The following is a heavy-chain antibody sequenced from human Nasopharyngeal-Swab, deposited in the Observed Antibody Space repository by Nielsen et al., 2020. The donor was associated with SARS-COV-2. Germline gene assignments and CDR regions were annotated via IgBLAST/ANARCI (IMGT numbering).Heavy chain of an antibody. D-gene: IGHD3-9*01. CDR2: ISGSGGST. Sequence: GGSLRLSCAASGFTFSSYAMSWVRQAPGKGLEWVSAISGSGGSTYYADSVKGRFTISRDNSKNTLYLQMNSLRAEDTAVYYCAKDLPYYDILTGYYSYYYGMDVWCQGTTVTVSS. CDR1: GFTFSSYA. V-gene: IGHV3-23*01. CDR3: AKDLPYYDILTGYYSYYYGMDV. J-gene: IGHJ6*02.